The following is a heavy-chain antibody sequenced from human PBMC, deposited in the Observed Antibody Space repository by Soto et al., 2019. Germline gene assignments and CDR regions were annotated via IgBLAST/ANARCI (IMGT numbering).Heavy chain of an antibody. CDR1: GGSISSYY. V-gene: IGHV4-59*08. J-gene: IGHJ4*02. CDR3: ARQLDIVVDY. Sequence: SETLSLTCTVSGGSISSYYWSWIRQPPGKGLEWIGYIYYSGSTDYNPSLKSRVTISVDTSKNQFSLKLSSVTAADTAVYYCARQLDIVVDYWGQGTLVTVSS. CDR2: IYYSGST. D-gene: IGHD2-15*01.